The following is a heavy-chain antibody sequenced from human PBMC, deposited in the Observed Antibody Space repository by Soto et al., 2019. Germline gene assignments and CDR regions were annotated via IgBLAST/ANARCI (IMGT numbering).Heavy chain of an antibody. CDR1: GYTFTSYG. CDR2: ISAYNGNT. D-gene: IGHD2-2*01. V-gene: IGHV1-18*01. J-gene: IGHJ3*02. Sequence: QVQLVQSGAEVKKPGASVKVSCKASGYTFTSYGISWVRQAPGQGLEWMGWISAYNGNTNYAQKLQGRVTMTTDTYTSTAYMELRSLRSDDTAVYYCARDCSSTSCYVSAFDIWGQGTMVTVSS. CDR3: ARDCSSTSCYVSAFDI.